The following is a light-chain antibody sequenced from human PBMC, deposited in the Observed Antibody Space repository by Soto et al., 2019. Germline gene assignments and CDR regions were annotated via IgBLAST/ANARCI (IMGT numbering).Light chain of an antibody. CDR3: QQYNNWPWT. CDR2: GAS. J-gene: IGKJ1*01. CDR1: QSVNTN. Sequence: EIVMTQSPATLSVSPGARAPLSCRASQSVNTNLAWYQHKPGQAPRVLIYGASSRATGIPARFSGSGSGTELTLTISSLQSEDFAVYYCQQYNNWPWTVGQGTRVDIK. V-gene: IGKV3-15*01.